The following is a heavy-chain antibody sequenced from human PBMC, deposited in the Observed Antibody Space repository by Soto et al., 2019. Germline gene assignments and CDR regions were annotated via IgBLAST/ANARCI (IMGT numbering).Heavy chain of an antibody. CDR2: IYYSGGT. Sequence: SETLSLTCTVSGGSISSYYWSWIRQPPGKGLEWIGYIYYSGGTNYNPSLKSRVTISVDTSKNQFSLKLSSVTAADTAVYYCARHWGVIDLYYFDYWGQGTLVTVSS. D-gene: IGHD3-16*02. CDR1: GGSISSYY. J-gene: IGHJ4*02. V-gene: IGHV4-59*08. CDR3: ARHWGVIDLYYFDY.